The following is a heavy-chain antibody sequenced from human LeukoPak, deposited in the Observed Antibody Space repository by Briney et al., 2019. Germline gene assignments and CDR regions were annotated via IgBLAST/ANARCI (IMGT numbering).Heavy chain of an antibody. CDR2: ISSSGSTI. CDR3: ATYRAAAGHFVYYYMDV. V-gene: IGHV3-11*04. J-gene: IGHJ6*03. CDR1: GFTFSDYY. D-gene: IGHD6-13*01. Sequence: GGSLRLSCAASGFTFSDYYMSWIRQAPGKGLEWVSYISSSGSTIYYADSVKGRFTISRDNAKNSLYLQMNGLRAEDTAVYYCATYRAAAGHFVYYYMDVWGKGTTVTVSS.